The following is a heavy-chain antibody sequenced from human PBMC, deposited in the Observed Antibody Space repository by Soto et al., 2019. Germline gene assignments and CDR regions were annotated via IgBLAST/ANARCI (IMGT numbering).Heavy chain of an antibody. CDR3: AKLGSGHFWFGELASGTSFDY. CDR2: ISGSGGST. CDR1: GFTFSSYA. D-gene: IGHD3-10*01. V-gene: IGHV3-23*01. J-gene: IGHJ4*02. Sequence: GGSLRLSCAASGFTFSSYAMSWVRQAPGKGLEWVSAISGSGGSTYYADSVKGRFTISRDNSKNTLYLQMNSLRDEDTNVYYCAKLGSGHFWFGELASGTSFDYWGQGTLVTVSS.